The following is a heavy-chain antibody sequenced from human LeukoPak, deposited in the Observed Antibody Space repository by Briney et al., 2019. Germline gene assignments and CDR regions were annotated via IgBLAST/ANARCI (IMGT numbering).Heavy chain of an antibody. CDR1: GGTFSSYA. D-gene: IGHD3-22*01. Sequence: SVKVSCKASGGTFSSYAISWVRQAPGQGLEWMGRIIPIFGTANYAQRFQGRVTITTDESTSTAYMELSSLRSEDTAVYYCASSGYYDSSGYPTWGQGTLVTVSS. CDR3: ASSGYYDSSGYPT. V-gene: IGHV1-69*05. CDR2: IIPIFGTA. J-gene: IGHJ4*02.